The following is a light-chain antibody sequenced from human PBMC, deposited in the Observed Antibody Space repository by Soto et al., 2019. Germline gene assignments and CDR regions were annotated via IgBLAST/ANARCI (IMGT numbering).Light chain of an antibody. V-gene: IGKV3-15*01. J-gene: IGKJ1*01. CDR2: GAS. CDR1: QSVSSN. Sequence: EIVMTQSPATLSVSPGERATLSCRASQSVSSNLAWYQQKPGQAPRLLIYGASTRATGIPARFSGSGSGTEFPLTISSLQSEDFVVYYCQQYNNWPRTFGQGTKVEI. CDR3: QQYNNWPRT.